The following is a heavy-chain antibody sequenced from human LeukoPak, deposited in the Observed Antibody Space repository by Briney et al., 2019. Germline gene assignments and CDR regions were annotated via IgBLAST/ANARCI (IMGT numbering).Heavy chain of an antibody. Sequence: PGGSLRFSCSASGFTFTYAWMSWVRQAPGKGLEWVGRITSNSDGGTADYAEPVKGRFIISRDDSESILYLQMNSLKTEDTAGYYCITDGGSHWGQGTLVTVSS. CDR2: ITSNSDGGTA. D-gene: IGHD2-15*01. CDR3: ITDGGSH. V-gene: IGHV3-15*01. CDR1: GFTFTYAW. J-gene: IGHJ4*02.